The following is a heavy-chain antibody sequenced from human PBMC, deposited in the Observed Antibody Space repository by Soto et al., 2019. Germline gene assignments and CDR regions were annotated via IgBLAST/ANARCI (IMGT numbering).Heavy chain of an antibody. J-gene: IGHJ5*02. Sequence: QVQLQQWGAGLLKPSETLSLTCAVYGGSFRGYYWSWIRQPPGKGLEWIGEINHSGSTNYNPSLKSRVTISVDTSKNQFSLKLSSVTAADTAVYYCARGGIAAAGTLGNWFDPWGQGTLVTVSS. CDR1: GGSFRGYY. V-gene: IGHV4-34*01. D-gene: IGHD6-13*01. CDR2: INHSGST. CDR3: ARGGIAAAGTLGNWFDP.